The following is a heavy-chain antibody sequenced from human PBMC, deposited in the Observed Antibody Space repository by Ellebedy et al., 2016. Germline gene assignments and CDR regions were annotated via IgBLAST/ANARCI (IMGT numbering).Heavy chain of an antibody. CDR1: GFTFSIHA. V-gene: IGHV3-64D*06. CDR2: ISTDGDKT. D-gene: IGHD4/OR15-4a*01. CDR3: VKDVMRGFDSGGDY. J-gene: IGHJ4*02. Sequence: GESLKISCSASGFTFSIHALHWVRQAPGKGLEYVAAISTDGDKTYYADSVRDRFIISRDNSKNTLHLQVSSLRREDTAMYYCVKDVMRGFDSGGDYWGQGTLVTVSS.